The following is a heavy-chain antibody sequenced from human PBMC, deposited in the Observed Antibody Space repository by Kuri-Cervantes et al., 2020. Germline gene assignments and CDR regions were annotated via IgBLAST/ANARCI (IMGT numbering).Heavy chain of an antibody. CDR3: ARGWYQLLFRSRGWFDP. CDR1: GGSISSYY. Sequence: SETLSLTCTVSGGSISSYYWSWIRQPPGKGLEWIGEINHSGNTNYNPSLKSRVTISVDTSKNQFSLKLSSVTAADTAVYYCARGWYQLLFRSRGWFDPWGQGTLVTVSS. D-gene: IGHD2-2*01. J-gene: IGHJ5*02. V-gene: IGHV4-34*01. CDR2: INHSGNT.